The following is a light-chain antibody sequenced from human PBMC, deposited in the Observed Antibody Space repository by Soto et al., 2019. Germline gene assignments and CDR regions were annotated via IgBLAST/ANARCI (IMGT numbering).Light chain of an antibody. CDR3: QQSYSTPFT. Sequence: MTQSPATLSESPGESAALSCRASQSVSSYLAWYQQKTGQAPRILIYDASNRATGIPDRFSGSGSGTDFNLTISSLQPEDFATYYCQQSYSTPFTCGQGTRLEIK. V-gene: IGKV3-11*01. CDR1: QSVSSY. CDR2: DAS. J-gene: IGKJ5*01.